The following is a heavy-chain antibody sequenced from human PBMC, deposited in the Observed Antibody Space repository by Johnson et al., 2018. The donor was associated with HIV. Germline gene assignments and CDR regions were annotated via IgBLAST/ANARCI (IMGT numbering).Heavy chain of an antibody. CDR2: ISFDGSNK. CDR3: ARLRGAFDI. J-gene: IGHJ3*02. CDR1: GFTFSSYA. V-gene: IGHV3-30*04. Sequence: QVQLVESGGGVVQPGKSLRLSCAVSGFTFSSYAMVRQAPGKGLEWVAVISFDGSNKYFADSVKGRFTISRDNSKNTLYLQINSLRAEDTAVYYCARLRGAFDIWGQGTMVTVSS.